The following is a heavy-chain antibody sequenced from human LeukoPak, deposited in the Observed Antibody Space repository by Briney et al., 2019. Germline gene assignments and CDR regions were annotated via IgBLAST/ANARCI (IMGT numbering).Heavy chain of an antibody. D-gene: IGHD2-15*01. Sequence: GGSLRLSCAASGFTFSSPAMSWVRQAPGKGLEWVSSITDSGDGTYYADSVKGRFAISRDDSKNTLYLQMNSLRAEDTAVYYCAKDSPVATRWGQGTLVTVSS. CDR1: GFTFSSPA. CDR3: AKDSPVATR. J-gene: IGHJ4*02. V-gene: IGHV3-23*01. CDR2: ITDSGDGT.